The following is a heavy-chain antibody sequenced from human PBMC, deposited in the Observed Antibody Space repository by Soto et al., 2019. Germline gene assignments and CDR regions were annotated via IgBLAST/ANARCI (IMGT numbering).Heavy chain of an antibody. CDR1: GYTYATYW. Sequence: GEALNISCTGSGYTYATYWIAWVRQMPGKGLEWMGIIYPSDSDTRYSPSFQGQVTISADKSISTAYLQWSSLKASDTAMYYCATLSHYDSSGRAFDIWGQGTMDPVSS. V-gene: IGHV5-51*01. J-gene: IGHJ3*02. CDR2: IYPSDSDT. D-gene: IGHD3-22*01. CDR3: ATLSHYDSSGRAFDI.